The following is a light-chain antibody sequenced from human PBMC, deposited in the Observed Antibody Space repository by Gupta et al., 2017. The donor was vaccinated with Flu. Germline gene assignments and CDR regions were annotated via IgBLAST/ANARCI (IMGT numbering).Light chain of an antibody. CDR3: MQALQTSYS. Sequence: VRTQSPPSLPVLPGEAASISCRSSQSLLHSNGYNYLDWYLQKPGQSPQLLIYLGSNRASGVPDRFSGSGSGTDFTLKISRVEAEDVGVYYCMQALQTSYSFGQGTKLEIK. V-gene: IGKV2-28*01. J-gene: IGKJ2*03. CDR2: LGS. CDR1: QSLLHSNGYNY.